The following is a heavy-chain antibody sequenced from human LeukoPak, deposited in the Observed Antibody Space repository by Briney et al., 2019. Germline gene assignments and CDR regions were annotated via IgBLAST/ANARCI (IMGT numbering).Heavy chain of an antibody. D-gene: IGHD3-3*01. CDR3: ARDGYYDFWSGYDY. V-gene: IGHV1-18*01. CDR1: GYTFTSYG. Sequence: ASVKVSCKASGYTFTSYGISWVRQAPGQGLEWMGWISAYNGNTNYAQKLQGRVTMTTDTSTSTAYMELRSLRSDNTAVYYCARDGYYDFWSGYDYWGQGTLVTVSS. CDR2: ISAYNGNT. J-gene: IGHJ4*02.